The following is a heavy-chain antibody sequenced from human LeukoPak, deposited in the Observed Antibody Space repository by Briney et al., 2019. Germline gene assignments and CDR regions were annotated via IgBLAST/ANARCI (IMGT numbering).Heavy chain of an antibody. V-gene: IGHV3-23*01. CDR3: AKSGSYYGGPFDY. CDR2: ISAGGGST. J-gene: IGHJ4*02. Sequence: PGGSLRLSCAASGFTFSSYAMSWVRQAPGKGLEWVSAISAGGGSTYYADSVKGRFTISRDNSKNTLYLQMNSLRAEDTAVYYCAKSGSYYGGPFDYWGQGTLVTVSS. CDR1: GFTFSSYA. D-gene: IGHD1-26*01.